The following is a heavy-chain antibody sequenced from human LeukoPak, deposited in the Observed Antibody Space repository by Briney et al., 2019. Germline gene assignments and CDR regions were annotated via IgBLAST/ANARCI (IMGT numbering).Heavy chain of an antibody. Sequence: PSETLSLTCAVSVGAFSGYYCSWVRQPPGTGLEWSGEINHSGSTNYNPTPRSRVTISVDTSKNQFTLKLSSVTAADTAVYYCARESIAAAGTWYYYYYMDVRGKGTTVTVSS. V-gene: IGHV4-34*01. CDR1: VGAFSGYY. J-gene: IGHJ6*03. CDR3: ARESIAAAGTWYYYYYMDV. D-gene: IGHD6-13*01. CDR2: INHSGST.